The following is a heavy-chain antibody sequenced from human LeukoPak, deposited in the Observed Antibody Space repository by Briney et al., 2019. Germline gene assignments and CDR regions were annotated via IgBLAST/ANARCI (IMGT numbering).Heavy chain of an antibody. CDR3: ARYGSGSYSMPPNYFDY. CDR2: IYSGGST. Sequence: GGSLRLSCAASGFTVSSNYMSWVRQAPGKGLEWVSVIYSGGSTYYADSVKGRFTISRHNSKNTLYLQMNSLRAEDTAVYYCARYGSGSYSMPPNYFDYWGQGTLVTVSS. V-gene: IGHV3-53*04. D-gene: IGHD3-10*01. J-gene: IGHJ4*02. CDR1: GFTVSSNY.